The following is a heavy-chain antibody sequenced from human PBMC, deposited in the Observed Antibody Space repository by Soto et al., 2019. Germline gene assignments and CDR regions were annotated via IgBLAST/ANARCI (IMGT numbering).Heavy chain of an antibody. CDR2: IDYSGGT. V-gene: IGHV4-59*01. J-gene: IGHJ3*02. CDR3: VRGRRSSGRHDASDI. CDR1: GGSIGSYF. Sequence: QVQLQESGPGLVKPSETLSLTCTISGGSIGSYFWSWIRQPPGKGLEWIGFIDYSGGTDDNPSLESRVTISIDTSKNQFSLQLSSVTAADTAVYYCVRGRRSSGRHDASDIWGRGTMVTVSS.